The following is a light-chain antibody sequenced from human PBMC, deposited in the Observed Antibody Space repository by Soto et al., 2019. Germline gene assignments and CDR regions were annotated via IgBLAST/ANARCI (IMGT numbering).Light chain of an antibody. CDR2: QDS. J-gene: IGLJ2*01. V-gene: IGLV3-1*01. CDR3: QAWDSSTVV. Sequence: SYELTQPPSVSVSPGQTDSITCSGDKLGDKYACWYQQKQGQSPVLVIYQDSKRPSGIPERFSGYNSGNTATLTISGTQAMDEADYYCQAWDSSTVVFGGRTKLTVL. CDR1: KLGDKY.